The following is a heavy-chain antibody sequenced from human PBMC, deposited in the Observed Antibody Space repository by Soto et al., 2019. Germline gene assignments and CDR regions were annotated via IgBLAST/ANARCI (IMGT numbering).Heavy chain of an antibody. D-gene: IGHD6-6*01. J-gene: IGHJ4*02. CDR1: GFSLTTSGVG. CDR2: LYWDDDK. V-gene: IGHV2-5*02. CDR3: AQSPQLGSAWYVDF. Sequence: QLTLKESGPTLVTPTQPLTLTCTFSGFSLTTSGVGVGWIRQPPGKALEWLALLYWDDDKRYSPSLKRRLTVAKDTSKNQAVLTTTTMYRVDTATYDSAQSPQLGSAWYVDFWGQGTLFTVSS.